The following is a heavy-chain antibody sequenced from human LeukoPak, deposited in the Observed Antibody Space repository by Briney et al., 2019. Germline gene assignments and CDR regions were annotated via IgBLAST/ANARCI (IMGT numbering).Heavy chain of an antibody. V-gene: IGHV3-30*18. D-gene: IGHD1-26*01. CDR3: AKGVSGSYPMDY. Sequence: GGTLRLSCAASGFTFRSYGMSWVRQAPGKGLEWVAVISYDGSNKYYADSVKGRFTISRDNSKNTLYLQMNSLRAEDTAVYYCAKGVSGSYPMDYWGQGTLVTVSS. J-gene: IGHJ4*02. CDR1: GFTFRSYG. CDR2: ISYDGSNK.